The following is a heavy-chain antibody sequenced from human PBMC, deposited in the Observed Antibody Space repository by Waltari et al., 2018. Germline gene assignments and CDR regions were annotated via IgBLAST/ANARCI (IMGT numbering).Heavy chain of an antibody. D-gene: IGHD6-13*01. CDR1: GGSISSSSYY. CDR2: IYYSGST. V-gene: IGHV4-39*01. J-gene: IGHJ4*02. Sequence: QLQLQESGPGLVKPSETLSLPCTVSGGSISSSSYYWGWIRQPPGKGLEWIGSIYYSGSTYYNPSLKSRVTISVDTSKNQFSLKLSSVTAADTAVYYCASHSSSWYWGGHYFDYWGQGTLVTVSS. CDR3: ASHSSSWYWGGHYFDY.